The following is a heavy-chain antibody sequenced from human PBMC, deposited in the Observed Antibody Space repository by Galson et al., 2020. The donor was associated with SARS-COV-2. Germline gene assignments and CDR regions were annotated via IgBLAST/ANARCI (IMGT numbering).Heavy chain of an antibody. J-gene: IGHJ4*02. CDR3: ARPYYYDGSGYYYFEY. Sequence: GESLKISCQVSGYTFIHYWIAWVRQMPGKGLEWMGIIYPGDSKTKYSPSFQGQVTISADISINTAYLQWSSLKASDTAIYYCARPYYYDGSGYYYFEYWGQGTLVTVSS. V-gene: IGHV5-51*01. CDR2: IYPGDSKT. D-gene: IGHD3-22*01. CDR1: GYTFIHYW.